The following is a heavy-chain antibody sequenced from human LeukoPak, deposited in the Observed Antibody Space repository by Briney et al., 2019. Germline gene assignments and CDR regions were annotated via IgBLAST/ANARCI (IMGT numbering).Heavy chain of an antibody. Sequence: GGSLRLSCAASGFTFSSYAMSWVRQAPGKGLERVANMKEDGGEINYVDSVKGRFTISRDNAKNSLDLQMNSLRVDDTAVYYCVRDRGYSTFDYWGQGTLVIVSS. V-gene: IGHV3-7*01. CDR2: MKEDGGEI. CDR1: GFTFSSYA. J-gene: IGHJ4*02. CDR3: VRDRGYSTFDY. D-gene: IGHD4-23*01.